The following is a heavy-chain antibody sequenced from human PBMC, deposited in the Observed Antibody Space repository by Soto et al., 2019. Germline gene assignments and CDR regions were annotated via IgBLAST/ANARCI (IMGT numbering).Heavy chain of an antibody. V-gene: IGHV4-59*08. Sequence: SETLSLTCTVSGGSISSYYWSWIRQPPGKGLEWIGYIYYSGSTNYNPSLKSRVTISVDTSKNQFSLKLSSVTAADTAVYYCARLRGYSYGPTNFDYWGQGTLVTVS. D-gene: IGHD5-18*01. CDR2: IYYSGST. CDR1: GGSISSYY. CDR3: ARLRGYSYGPTNFDY. J-gene: IGHJ4*02.